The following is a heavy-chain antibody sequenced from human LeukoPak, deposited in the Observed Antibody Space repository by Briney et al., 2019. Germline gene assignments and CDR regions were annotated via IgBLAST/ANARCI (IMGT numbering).Heavy chain of an antibody. J-gene: IGHJ5*02. V-gene: IGHV1-69*13. D-gene: IGHD6-25*01. CDR3: ARSPLAARENNWFDP. CDR1: GYTFSNFG. CDR2: IIPIFGTA. Sequence: GASVKVSCKTSGYTFSNFGISWVRQAPGQGLEWMGGIIPIFGTANYAQKFQGRVTITADESTSTAYMELSSLRSEDTAVYYCARSPLAARENNWFDPWGQGTLVTVSS.